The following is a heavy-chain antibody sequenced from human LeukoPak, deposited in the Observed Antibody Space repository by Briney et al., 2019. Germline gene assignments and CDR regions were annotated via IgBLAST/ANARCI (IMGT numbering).Heavy chain of an antibody. CDR2: LNPSGDGA. D-gene: IGHD3-22*01. CDR1: GYSLTNYF. Sequence: ASVKVSCKASGYSLTNYFMHWVRQAPGQGLEWMGVLNPSGDGASYTQKFQGRVTMTTDTSTSTAYMELRSLRSDDTAVYYCARGPGGRSGYYPLEDYYYYYYMDVWGKGTTVTVSS. V-gene: IGHV1-46*01. J-gene: IGHJ6*03. CDR3: ARGPGGRSGYYPLEDYYYYYYMDV.